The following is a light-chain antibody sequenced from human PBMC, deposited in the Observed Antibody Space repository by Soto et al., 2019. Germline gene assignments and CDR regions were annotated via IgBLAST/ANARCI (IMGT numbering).Light chain of an antibody. J-gene: IGKJ1*01. Sequence: VMTQTPLSLSVTPGQPATINCKSSQSVLYSSNNKNYLAWYQQKPGQPPKALIYWASTRESGVPDRFSGSGSGTDFTLTISSLQAEDVAVYYCQQYYTTPWTFGQGTKVDIK. V-gene: IGKV4-1*01. CDR2: WAS. CDR3: QQYYTTPWT. CDR1: QSVLYSSNNKNY.